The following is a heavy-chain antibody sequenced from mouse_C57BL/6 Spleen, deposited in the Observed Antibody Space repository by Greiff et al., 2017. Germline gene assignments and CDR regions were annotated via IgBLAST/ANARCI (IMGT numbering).Heavy chain of an antibody. Sequence: QVQLQQPGAELVMPGASVKLSCKASGYTFPSYWMHWVKQRPGQGLEWIGEIDPSDSYTNYNQKFKGKSTLTVDKSSSTAYMQLSSLTSEDSAVYYCARGDSSGYVGFAYWGQGTLVTVSA. V-gene: IGHV1-69*01. CDR3: ARGDSSGYVGFAY. CDR2: IDPSDSYT. J-gene: IGHJ3*01. CDR1: GYTFPSYW. D-gene: IGHD3-2*02.